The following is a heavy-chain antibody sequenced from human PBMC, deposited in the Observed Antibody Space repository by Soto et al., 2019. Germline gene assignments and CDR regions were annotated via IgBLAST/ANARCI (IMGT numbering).Heavy chain of an antibody. V-gene: IGHV1-2*04. CDR3: ARGHSSGWGQYYYYYYGMDV. CDR2: INPNSGGT. Sequence: ASVKVSCKASGYTFTGYYMHWVRQAPGQGLEWMGWINPNSGGTNYAQKFQGWVTMTRDTSISTAYMELSRLRSDDTAVYYCARGHSSGWGQYYYYYYGMDVWGQGTTVTVS. D-gene: IGHD6-19*01. CDR1: GYTFTGYY. J-gene: IGHJ6*02.